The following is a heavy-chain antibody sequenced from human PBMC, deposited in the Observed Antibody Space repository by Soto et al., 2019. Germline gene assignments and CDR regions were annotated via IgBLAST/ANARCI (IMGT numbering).Heavy chain of an antibody. CDR1: GYTFTSYD. J-gene: IGHJ3*02. CDR2: LNPNSGNT. CDR3: ARGWADDYGDYDAFDI. Sequence: QVQLVQSGAEVKKPGASVKVSCKASGYTFTSYDINWVRQATGQGLEWMGWLNPNSGNTGYAQKFQGRVTMTRNTSISTAYRELSSLRSEDTAVYYCARGWADDYGDYDAFDIWGQGTMVTVSS. V-gene: IGHV1-8*01. D-gene: IGHD4-17*01.